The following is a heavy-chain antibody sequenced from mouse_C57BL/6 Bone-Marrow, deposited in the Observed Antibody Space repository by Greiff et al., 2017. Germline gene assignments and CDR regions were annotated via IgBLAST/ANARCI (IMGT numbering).Heavy chain of an antibody. D-gene: IGHD1-1*01. CDR1: DSEVFPIAY. Sequence: QVQLQQSGSELRSPGSSVKLSCKDFDSEVFPIAYMSWVRQKPGHGFEWIGGILPSIGRTIDGEKFEDKATLDADTLSNTAYLELNSLTSEDAAIYYCARTYGSSLFAYWGQGTLVTVAA. V-gene: IGHV15-2*01. CDR3: ARTYGSSLFAY. J-gene: IGHJ3*01. CDR2: ILPSIGRT.